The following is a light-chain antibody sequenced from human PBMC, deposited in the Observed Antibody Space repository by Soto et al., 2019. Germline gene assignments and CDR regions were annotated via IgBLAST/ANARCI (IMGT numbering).Light chain of an antibody. CDR1: QSVSKY. CDR3: HQRSN. Sequence: EIVLTQSPASLSLSPGERATVSFRASQSVSKYLAWYQQKPGQAPRLLIYDVFNRATGIPARFSGSGSGTDFTLTISSLEPQDLAVYYCHQRSNFGQGTRLEIK. CDR2: DVF. J-gene: IGKJ5*01. V-gene: IGKV3-11*01.